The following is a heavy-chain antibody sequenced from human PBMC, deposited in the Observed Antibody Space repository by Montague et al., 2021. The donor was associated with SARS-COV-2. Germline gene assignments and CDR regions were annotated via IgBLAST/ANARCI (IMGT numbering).Heavy chain of an antibody. CDR3: ARRRNPDY. Sequence: SETLSLTCTVSGFSITSSLYYWGWIRQPPGKGLEWIGSFFYGGFTYHNPSLKSRVTISADTSKNQFSLRLTSVTAADTAVYYCARRRNPDYWGHGTLVTVSS. CDR1: GFSITSSLYY. D-gene: IGHD1-14*01. J-gene: IGHJ4*01. V-gene: IGHV4-39*01. CDR2: FFYGGFT.